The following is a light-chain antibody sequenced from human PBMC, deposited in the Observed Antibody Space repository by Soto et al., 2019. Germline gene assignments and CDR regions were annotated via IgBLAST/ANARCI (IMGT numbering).Light chain of an antibody. CDR1: SSDIGGYDS. V-gene: IGLV2-8*01. CDR2: DVS. CDR3: SSYTDRNNLV. J-gene: IGLJ1*01. Sequence: QSALTQPRSVSGSPGQSVTISCTGTSSDIGGYDSVSWYQQHPGKAPKVMIYDVSKRPSGVPDRFSGSKSGNTASLTVSALQAEDEADYYCSSYTDRNNLVFGTGTKVTV.